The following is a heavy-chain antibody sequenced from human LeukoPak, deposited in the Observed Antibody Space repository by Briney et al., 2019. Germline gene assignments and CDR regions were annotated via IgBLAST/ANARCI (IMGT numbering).Heavy chain of an antibody. CDR2: INPNSGGT. CDR3: ARDGREKWELLGDY. Sequence: ASVKVSCKASGYTFTGYYMHWVRQAPGQGLEWMGWINPNSGGTNYAQKLQGRVTMTTDTSTSTAYMELRSLRSDDTAVYYCARDGREKWELLGDYWGQGTLVTVSS. V-gene: IGHV1-2*02. D-gene: IGHD1-26*01. CDR1: GYTFTGYY. J-gene: IGHJ4*02.